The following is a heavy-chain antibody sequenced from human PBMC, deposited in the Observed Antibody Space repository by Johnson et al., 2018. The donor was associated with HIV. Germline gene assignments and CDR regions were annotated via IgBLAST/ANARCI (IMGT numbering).Heavy chain of an antibody. Sequence: VQLVESGGGVVQPGRSLRLSCVASGFTFDDYGMSWVRKAPGKGLEWVSGINWNGGSTGYADSVKGRFTISRDNAKNSLYLQMNSLRAEDTALYYCARANSYGDYRAKAFDIWGQGTMVTVSS. V-gene: IGHV3-20*04. CDR3: ARANSYGDYRAKAFDI. D-gene: IGHD4-17*01. J-gene: IGHJ3*02. CDR2: INWNGGST. CDR1: GFTFDDYG.